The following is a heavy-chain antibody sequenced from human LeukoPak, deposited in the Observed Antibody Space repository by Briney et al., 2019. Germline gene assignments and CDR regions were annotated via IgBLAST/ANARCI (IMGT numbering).Heavy chain of an antibody. Sequence: SETLSLTCAVYGGSFSGYYWSWIRQPPGKGLEWIGEINHSGSTNYNPSLKSRVTISVDTSKNQFSLKPSSVTAADTAVYYCARGITVTTESFDYWGQGTLVTVSS. D-gene: IGHD4-17*01. V-gene: IGHV4-34*01. CDR2: INHSGST. J-gene: IGHJ4*02. CDR1: GGSFSGYY. CDR3: ARGITVTTESFDY.